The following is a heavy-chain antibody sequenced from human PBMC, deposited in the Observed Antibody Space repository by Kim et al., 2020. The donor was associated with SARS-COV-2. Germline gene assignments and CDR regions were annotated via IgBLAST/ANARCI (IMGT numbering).Heavy chain of an antibody. D-gene: IGHD3-16*01. CDR1: GYSFTSYW. CDR3: ARLPLGSGSIMDAFDI. Sequence: GESLKISCKGSGYSFTSYWISWVRQMPGKGLEWMGRIDPSDSYTNYSPSFQGHVTISADKSISTAYLQWSSLKASDTAMYYCARLPLGSGSIMDAFDIWGQGTMVTVSS. J-gene: IGHJ3*02. V-gene: IGHV5-10-1*01. CDR2: IDPSDSYT.